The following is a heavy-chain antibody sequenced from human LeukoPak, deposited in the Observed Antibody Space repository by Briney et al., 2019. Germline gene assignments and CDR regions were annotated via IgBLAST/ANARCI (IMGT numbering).Heavy chain of an antibody. CDR3: AREIEWLSHYFDY. CDR1: GGSISSSSYY. Sequence: SETLSLTCTVSGGSISSSSYYWGWIRQPPGKGLEWIGSIYYSGSTYYNPSLKSRVTISVDTSKNQFSLKLSSVTAADTAVYYCAREIEWLSHYFDYWGQGTLVTVSS. CDR2: IYYSGST. J-gene: IGHJ4*02. V-gene: IGHV4-39*07. D-gene: IGHD3-3*01.